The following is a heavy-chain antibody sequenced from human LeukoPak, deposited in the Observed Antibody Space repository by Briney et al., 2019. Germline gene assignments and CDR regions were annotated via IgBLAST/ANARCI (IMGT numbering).Heavy chain of an antibody. CDR2: ISSSSSYI. Sequence: PGGSLRLSCAASGFTFSSYSMNWVRQAPGKGLEWVSSISSSSSYIYYADSVKGRFTISRDNAKNSLYLQMNSLRAEDTAVYYCFPVISGYLAVDYWGQGTLVTVSS. CDR3: FPVISGYLAVDY. J-gene: IGHJ4*02. V-gene: IGHV3-21*01. CDR1: GFTFSSYS. D-gene: IGHD3-22*01.